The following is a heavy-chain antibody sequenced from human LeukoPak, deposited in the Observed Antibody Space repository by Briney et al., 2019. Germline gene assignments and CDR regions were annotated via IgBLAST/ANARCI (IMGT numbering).Heavy chain of an antibody. CDR1: GFTFSSYA. CDR2: ISGSGGST. Sequence: GGSLRLSCAASGFTFSSYAMSWVRQAPGKGLEWVSAISGSGGSTYYADSVKGRFTISRDNSKNTLYLQMDSLRAEDTAVYYCAKGGYCSSTSCYTNWFDPWGQGTLVTVSS. CDR3: AKGGYCSSTSCYTNWFDP. V-gene: IGHV3-23*01. D-gene: IGHD2-2*02. J-gene: IGHJ5*02.